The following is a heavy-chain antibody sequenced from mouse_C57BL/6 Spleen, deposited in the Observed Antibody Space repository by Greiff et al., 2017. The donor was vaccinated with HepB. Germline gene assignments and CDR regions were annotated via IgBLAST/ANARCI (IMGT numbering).Heavy chain of an antibody. CDR1: GYTFTDYN. CDR3: ARIYYDYEGGAMDY. CDR2: INPNNGGT. J-gene: IGHJ4*01. V-gene: IGHV1-18*01. Sequence: EVQLQQSGPELVKPGASVKIPCKASGYTFTDYNMDWVKQSHGKSLEWIGDINPNNGGTIYNQKFKGKATLTVDKSSSTAYMELRSLTSEDTAVYYCARIYYDYEGGAMDYWGQGTSVTVSS. D-gene: IGHD2-4*01.